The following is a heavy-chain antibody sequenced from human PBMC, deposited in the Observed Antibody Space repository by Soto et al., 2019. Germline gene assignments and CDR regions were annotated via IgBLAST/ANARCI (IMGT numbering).Heavy chain of an antibody. Sequence: QITLKESGPTLVKPTQTLTLTCSFSGFSLSTKGVGVAWIRQPPGKAPEWLALIHWDDDKRYSPSLNSRLTITKDTSKNQVVLTMTNVDPVDTATYYCAHSRRDSGNYWGGDYFDYWGQGTLVTVSS. V-gene: IGHV2-5*02. CDR1: GFSLSTKGVG. CDR3: AHSRRDSGNYWGGDYFDY. CDR2: IHWDDDK. D-gene: IGHD1-26*01. J-gene: IGHJ4*02.